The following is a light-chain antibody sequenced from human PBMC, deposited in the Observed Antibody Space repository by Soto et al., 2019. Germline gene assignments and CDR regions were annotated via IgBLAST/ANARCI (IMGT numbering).Light chain of an antibody. V-gene: IGKV1-5*01. Sequence: DIQMTQSPSTLSASVGDRVTITCRASQSIRSWLAWYQQKPGKAPKLLISDASRLKSGVPSRFSGSGSGTEFTLTISSLQPDDFATYYCQQYSTYTPRTFGQGTKVEIK. CDR1: QSIRSW. CDR2: DAS. CDR3: QQYSTYTPRT. J-gene: IGKJ1*01.